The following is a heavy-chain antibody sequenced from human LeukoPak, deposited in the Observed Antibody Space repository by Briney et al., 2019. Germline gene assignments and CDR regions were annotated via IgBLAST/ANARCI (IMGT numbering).Heavy chain of an antibody. CDR2: INPSGGST. V-gene: IGHV1-46*01. CDR3: ARRAQVERRHSQFDY. D-gene: IGHD1-1*01. J-gene: IGHJ4*02. Sequence: ASVKVSCKASGYIFTSSYIHWVRQAPGQGLEWMGMINPSGGSTGYAQKFQGRVTMTRDMSTSTVYMELSSLRSEDTAVLYCARRAQVERRHSQFDYWGQGTLVTVSS. CDR1: GYIFTSSY.